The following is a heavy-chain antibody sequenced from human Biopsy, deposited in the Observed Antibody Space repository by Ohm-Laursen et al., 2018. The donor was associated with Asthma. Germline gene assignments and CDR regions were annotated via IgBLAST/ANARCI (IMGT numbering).Heavy chain of an antibody. CDR1: GYNFISFA. Sequence: EASVKVSCKASGYNFISFAIHWVRQAPGQRLEWMGWVNTGNGDTKYSQKFQGRVTIIRDTSASTAYMELRSLRSEDTATYYCARTYYDFLTGQVKDVFGVWGQGTMVTVSS. D-gene: IGHD3-9*01. CDR3: ARTYYDFLTGQVKDVFGV. V-gene: IGHV1-3*04. J-gene: IGHJ3*01. CDR2: VNTGNGDT.